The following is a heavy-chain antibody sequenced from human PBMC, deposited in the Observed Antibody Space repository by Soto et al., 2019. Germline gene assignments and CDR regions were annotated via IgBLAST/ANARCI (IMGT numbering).Heavy chain of an antibody. CDR1: GFTFSSYG. D-gene: IGHD3-22*01. J-gene: IGHJ4*02. CDR3: ARDYYESSGYSSIDY. Sequence: VQLVESGGGVVQPGRSLRLSCAASGFTFSSYGMHWLRQAPGKWLEWVAVIWYDGSNKYYADSVKGRFTISRDNSKNTLYLQMNSLRADDTAVYYCARDYYESSGYSSIDYWGQGTLVTVSS. CDR2: IWYDGSNK. V-gene: IGHV3-33*01.